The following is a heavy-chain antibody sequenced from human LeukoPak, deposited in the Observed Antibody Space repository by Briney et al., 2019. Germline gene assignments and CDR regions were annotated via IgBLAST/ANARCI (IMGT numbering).Heavy chain of an antibody. D-gene: IGHD1-26*01. CDR3: ARAGRWEGRPHAFDI. J-gene: IGHJ3*02. Sequence: PSETLSLTCTVSGGSISNDYWGWIRQPPGEGLEWIGSIYYSGSTCYNSSLQSRVTISGHMSNNQFALKLSSVTAADTAVYYCARAGRWEGRPHAFDIWGQGTVVTVSS. V-gene: IGHV4-39*06. CDR2: IYYSGST. CDR1: GGSISNDY.